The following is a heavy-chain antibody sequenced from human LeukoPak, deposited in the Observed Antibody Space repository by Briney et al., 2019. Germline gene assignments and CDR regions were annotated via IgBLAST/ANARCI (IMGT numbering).Heavy chain of an antibody. CDR2: IRYDGSNK. V-gene: IGHV3-30*02. CDR3: AREVTMIVVVMVFDY. J-gene: IGHJ4*02. CDR1: GFTFSSYG. Sequence: PGGSLRLSCAASGFTFSSYGMHWVRQAPGKGLEWVAFIRYDGSNKYYADSVKGRFTISRDNSKNTLYLQMNSLRAEDTAVYYCAREVTMIVVVMVFDYWGQGTLVTVSS. D-gene: IGHD3-22*01.